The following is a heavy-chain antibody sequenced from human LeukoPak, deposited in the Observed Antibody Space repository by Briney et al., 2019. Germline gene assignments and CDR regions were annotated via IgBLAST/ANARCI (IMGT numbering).Heavy chain of an antibody. D-gene: IGHD1-26*01. V-gene: IGHV3-7*03. CDR3: ARVGARAEYFQH. CDR1: GFTFGSYW. CDR2: IKQDGSEK. Sequence: PGGSLRLSCAASGFTFGSYWMSWVRQAPGKGLEWVANIKQDGSEKYYVDSVKGRFTISRDNAKNSLYLQMNSLRAEDTAVYYCARVGARAEYFQHWGQGTLVTVSS. J-gene: IGHJ1*01.